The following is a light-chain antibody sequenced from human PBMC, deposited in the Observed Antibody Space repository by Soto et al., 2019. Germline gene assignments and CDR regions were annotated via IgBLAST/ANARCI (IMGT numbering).Light chain of an antibody. Sequence: DILMTQSPASLAVSLGERATINCKSSQSVLYSSNNKNYLAWYQQKPGQPPKLLIYWASTRESGVPDRFSGSGSGTDFTLTISSLQAEDVAVYYCQQYYSTPQAFGQGTKVDIK. CDR2: WAS. J-gene: IGKJ1*01. CDR1: QSVLYSSNNKNY. CDR3: QQYYSTPQA. V-gene: IGKV4-1*01.